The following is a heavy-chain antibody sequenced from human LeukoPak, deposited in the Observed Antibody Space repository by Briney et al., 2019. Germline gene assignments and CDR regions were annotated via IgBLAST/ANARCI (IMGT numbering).Heavy chain of an antibody. V-gene: IGHV1-24*01. CDR3: ARHYYGSGTDYYFDY. J-gene: IGHJ4*02. CDR2: FDPEDGET. CDR1: GYTLTELS. Sequence: ASVKVSCKVSGYTLTELSLHWVRQAPGKGLEWMGGFDPEDGETIYAQKFQGRVTMTEDTSTDTAYMELSSLRSEDTAVYYCARHYYGSGTDYYFDYWGPGTLVTVSS. D-gene: IGHD3-10*01.